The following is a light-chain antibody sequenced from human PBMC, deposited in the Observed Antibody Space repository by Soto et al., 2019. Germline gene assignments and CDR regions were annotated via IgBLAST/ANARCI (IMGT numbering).Light chain of an antibody. J-gene: IGLJ1*01. CDR1: SSNIGAGYD. Sequence: QLVLTQPPSVSGAPGQRVTISCTGSSSNIGAGYDVHWYQQLPGTAPKLLIYGNSNRPSGVPDRFSGSKSGTSASLAITGLQAEDEADYYCQSYDSTPFFGTGTKLTVL. V-gene: IGLV1-40*01. CDR3: QSYDSTPF. CDR2: GNS.